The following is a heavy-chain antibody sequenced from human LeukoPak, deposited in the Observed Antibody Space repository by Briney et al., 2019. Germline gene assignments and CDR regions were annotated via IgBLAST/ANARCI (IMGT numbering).Heavy chain of an antibody. CDR1: GYTFTSYD. Sequence: GASVKVSCKASGYTFTSYDINWVRQATGQGLEWMGWMNPNSGNTGYAQNFQGRVTMTTNTSISTAYMELSSLRSEDTAMYYCARAPGLVSYSDSSGYYYSGDFDYWGQGTPVTVSS. D-gene: IGHD3-22*01. V-gene: IGHV1-8*01. J-gene: IGHJ4*02. CDR3: ARAPGLVSYSDSSGYYYSGDFDY. CDR2: MNPNSGNT.